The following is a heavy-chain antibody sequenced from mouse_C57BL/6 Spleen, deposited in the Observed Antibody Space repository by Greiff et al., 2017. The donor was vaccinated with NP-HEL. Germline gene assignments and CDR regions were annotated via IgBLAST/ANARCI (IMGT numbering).Heavy chain of an antibody. CDR1: GYSFTGYY. V-gene: IGHV1-42*01. CDR2: INPSTGGT. D-gene: IGHD1-1*01. Sequence: EVQLQQSGPELVKPGASVKISCKASGYSFTGYYMNWVKQSPEKSLEWIGEINPSTGGTTYNQKFKAKATLTVDKSSSTAYMQLKSLTSEDSAVYYCARWGTTVVATRDYWGQGTTLTVSS. CDR3: ARWGTTVVATRDY. J-gene: IGHJ2*01.